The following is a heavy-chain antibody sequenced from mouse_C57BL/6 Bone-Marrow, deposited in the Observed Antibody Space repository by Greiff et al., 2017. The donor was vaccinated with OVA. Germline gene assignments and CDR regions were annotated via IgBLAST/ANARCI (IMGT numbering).Heavy chain of an antibody. J-gene: IGHJ1*03. CDR3: ARKVREYPWYFDV. Sequence: VHVKQSGPELVKPGASVKMSCKASGYTFTDYNMHWVKQSHGKSLEWIGYINPNNGGTSYNQKFKGKATLTVNKSSSTAYIELRSLTSEDSADYYCARKVREYPWYFDVWGTGTTVTVSS. D-gene: IGHD5-1*01. CDR2: INPNNGGT. CDR1: GYTFTDYN. V-gene: IGHV1-22*01.